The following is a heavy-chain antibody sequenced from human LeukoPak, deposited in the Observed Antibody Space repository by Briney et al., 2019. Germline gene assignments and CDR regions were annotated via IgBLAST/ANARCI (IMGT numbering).Heavy chain of an antibody. D-gene: IGHD5-18*01. CDR3: AREDRKTDTAMNY. CDR1: GGSFSGYY. J-gene: IGHJ4*02. CDR2: INHSGST. Sequence: SETLSLTCAVYGGSFSGYYWSWIRQPPGKGLEWIGEINHSGSTNYNPSLKSRVTISVDTSKNQFSLKLSSVTAADTAVYYCAREDRKTDTAMNYWGQGTLVTVSS. V-gene: IGHV4-34*01.